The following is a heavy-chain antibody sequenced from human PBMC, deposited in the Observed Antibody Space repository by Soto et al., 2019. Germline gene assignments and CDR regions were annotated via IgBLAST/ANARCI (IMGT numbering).Heavy chain of an antibody. CDR3: ARGDCISTSCYAGILDD. CDR1: GFTFSSYA. Sequence: EVQLVESGGGLVQPGGSLRLSCAASGFTFSSYAMHWVRQAPGKGLEYVSAISSNGGSTYYANSVKGRFTISRDNSKNTLYLQMGSRRAEDMAVYYCARGDCISTSCYAGILDDWGQGALVTVSS. D-gene: IGHD2-2*01. J-gene: IGHJ4*02. CDR2: ISSNGGST. V-gene: IGHV3-64*01.